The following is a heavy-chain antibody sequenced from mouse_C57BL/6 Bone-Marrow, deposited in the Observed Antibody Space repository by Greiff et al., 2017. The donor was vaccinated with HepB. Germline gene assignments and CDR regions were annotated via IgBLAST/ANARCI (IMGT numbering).Heavy chain of an antibody. Sequence: DVKLVESEGGLVQPGSSMKLSCTASGFTFSDYYMAWVRQVPEKGLEWVANINYDGSSTYYLDSLKSRFIISRDNAKNILYLQMSSLKSEDTATYYCASLTDWYFDVWGTGTTVTVSS. CDR2: INYDGSST. D-gene: IGHD4-1*01. J-gene: IGHJ1*03. V-gene: IGHV5-16*01. CDR1: GFTFSDYY. CDR3: ASLTDWYFDV.